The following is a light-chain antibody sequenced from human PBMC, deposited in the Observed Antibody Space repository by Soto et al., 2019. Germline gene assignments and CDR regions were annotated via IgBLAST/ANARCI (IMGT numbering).Light chain of an antibody. CDR2: DAS. Sequence: IMMTQSPATLSVSPGERATLSCRAIQSVKSNLAWYQQKPGQAPRLLIYDASDRAPGIPARFSGSGSATDFTLTINNLEPEDFAVYYCQQRSNWPPSITFGQGTRLEI. V-gene: IGKV3-11*01. CDR1: QSVKSN. J-gene: IGKJ5*01. CDR3: QQRSNWPPSIT.